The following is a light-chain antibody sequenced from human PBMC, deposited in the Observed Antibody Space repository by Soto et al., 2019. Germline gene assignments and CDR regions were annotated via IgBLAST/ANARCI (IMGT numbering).Light chain of an antibody. CDR2: DAS. J-gene: IGKJ1*01. Sequence: DIQMTQSPSTLSASVGDRVTITCRASQSISSWLAWYQQKPGKAPKVLIYDASSLESGVPSRFSGSGSGTEFSLTISSLQPDDFATYYCQQYNHYWTFGQGTREEIK. CDR3: QQYNHYWT. CDR1: QSISSW. V-gene: IGKV1-5*01.